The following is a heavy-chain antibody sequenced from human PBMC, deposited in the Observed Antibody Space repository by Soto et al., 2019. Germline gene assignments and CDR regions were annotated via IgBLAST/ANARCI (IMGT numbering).Heavy chain of an antibody. J-gene: IGHJ3*02. V-gene: IGHV1-24*01. CDR3: ASRRKSWELDAFDI. CDR1: GYTLTELS. D-gene: IGHD1-26*01. CDR2: FDPEDGET. Sequence: QVQLVQSGAEVKKPGASVKVSCKVSGYTLTELSMHWVRQAPGKGLEWMGGFDPEDGETIYAQKFQGRVSMTEATSTDTAYLERSSLRSEDTAVYYCASRRKSWELDAFDIWGQGTMVTVSS.